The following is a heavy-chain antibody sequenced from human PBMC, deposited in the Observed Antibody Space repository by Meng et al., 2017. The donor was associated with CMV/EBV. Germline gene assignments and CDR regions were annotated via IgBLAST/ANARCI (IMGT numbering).Heavy chain of an antibody. J-gene: IGHJ4*02. Sequence: QVQLQGPAPGPVNPSAPLSLTCTVSGGSISSYYWSWIRQPAGKGLEWIGRIYTSGSTNYNPSLKSRVTMSVDTSRNQFSLKLSSVTAADTAVYYCARGSYYRYVIDYWGQGTLVTVSS. V-gene: IGHV4-4*07. CDR1: GGSISSYY. CDR2: IYTSGST. CDR3: ARGSYYRYVIDY. D-gene: IGHD2-21*01.